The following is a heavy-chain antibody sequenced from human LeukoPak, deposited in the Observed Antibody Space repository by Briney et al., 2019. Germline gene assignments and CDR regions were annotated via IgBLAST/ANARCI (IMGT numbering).Heavy chain of an antibody. Sequence: SQTLSLTCDISGDSVSSNGAAWNWIRQSPSRGLEWLGRTYYRSKWYNDYAVPLESRMTINADTSKNHFSLQLNSVTPDDTAVYYCARSGGTASGNYKRATLDCCGQGTLVTVSS. CDR1: GDSVSSNGAA. J-gene: IGHJ4*02. CDR3: ARSGGTASGNYKRATLDC. CDR2: TYYRSKWYN. D-gene: IGHD1-26*01. V-gene: IGHV6-1*01.